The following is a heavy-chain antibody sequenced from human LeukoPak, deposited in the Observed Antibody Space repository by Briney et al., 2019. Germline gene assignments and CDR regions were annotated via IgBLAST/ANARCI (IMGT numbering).Heavy chain of an antibody. CDR3: ARHIQPGGGGSGYYYYYYYMDV. Sequence: PGGSLRLSCAASGFIFSSYSVNWVRQPPGKGLEWIGSIYYSGSTYYNPSLKSRVTISVDTSKNQFSLKLSSVTAADTAVYYCARHIQPGGGGSGYYYYYYYMDVWGKGTTVTVSS. V-gene: IGHV4-39*01. D-gene: IGHD4-23*01. J-gene: IGHJ6*03. CDR2: IYYSGST. CDR1: GFIFSSYSVN.